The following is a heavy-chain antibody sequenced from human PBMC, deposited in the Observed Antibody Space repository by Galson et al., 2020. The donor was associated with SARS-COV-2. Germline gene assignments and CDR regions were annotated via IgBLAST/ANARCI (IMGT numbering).Heavy chain of an antibody. V-gene: IGHV4-31*03. D-gene: IGHD4-17*01. CDR3: ARGSSPTVESWFDP. J-gene: IGHJ5*02. CDR1: GGTIMSGTYY. Sequence: SETLSLTCTVSGGTIMSGTYYWNWIRQLPGQGLQWLGYIHHSGRTYSNPSLNSRVTISVDTSKNQFSLSLRSATAADTAVYYCARGSSPTVESWFDPWGQGTLVTVSS. CDR2: IHHSGRT.